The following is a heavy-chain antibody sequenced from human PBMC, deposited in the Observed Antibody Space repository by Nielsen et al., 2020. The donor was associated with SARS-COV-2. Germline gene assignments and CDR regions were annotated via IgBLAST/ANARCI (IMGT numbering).Heavy chain of an antibody. D-gene: IGHD2-2*01. CDR3: ARDSGSTARDYGMDV. J-gene: IGHJ6*02. CDR2: ISSSGSTI. Sequence: GGSLRLSCAASGFTFSDYYMSWIRQAPGKGLEWVSYISSSGSTIYYADSVKGRFTISRDNAKNSLYPQMNSLRAEDTAVYYCARDSGSTARDYGMDVWGQGTTVTVSS. CDR1: GFTFSDYY. V-gene: IGHV3-11*01.